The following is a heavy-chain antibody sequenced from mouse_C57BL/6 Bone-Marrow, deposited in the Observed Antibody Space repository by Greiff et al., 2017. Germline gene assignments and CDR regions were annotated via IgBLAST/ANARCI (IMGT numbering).Heavy chain of an antibody. J-gene: IGHJ4*01. D-gene: IGHD1-1*01. CDR2: IWSDGST. V-gene: IGHV2-6-1*01. Sequence: VKLQESGPGLVAPSQSLSITCTVSGFSLTSYGVHWVRQPPGKGLEWLVVIWSDGSTTYNSALKSRLSISKDNSKSQVFLKMNSLQTDDTAMYYCARQGGSSYLYYAMDYWGQGTSVTVSS. CDR1: GFSLTSYG. CDR3: ARQGGSSYLYYAMDY.